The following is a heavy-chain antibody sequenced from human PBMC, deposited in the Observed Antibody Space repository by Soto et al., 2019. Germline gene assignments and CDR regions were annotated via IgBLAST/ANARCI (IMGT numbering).Heavy chain of an antibody. Sequence: EVQLLESGGDLIQPGGSLRLSCVASGLTFGSRAMSWVRQSPGEGLEWVSTITDTGGDAKYADSVRGRFAISRDNSKNTLYLQMSALRAEDSAIYFCAKDDTRIFGVVILVWGQGTLVTVSS. V-gene: IGHV3-23*01. CDR1: GLTFGSRA. CDR3: AKDDTRIFGVVILV. J-gene: IGHJ4*02. CDR2: ITDTGGDA. D-gene: IGHD3-3*01.